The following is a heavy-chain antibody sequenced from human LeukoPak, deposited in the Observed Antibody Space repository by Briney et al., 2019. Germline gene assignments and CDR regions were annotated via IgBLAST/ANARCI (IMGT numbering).Heavy chain of an antibody. Sequence: EGSLRLSCAASGFTFSRYAMHWVRQAPGKGLEYVSAISSNGGSTYYADSVKGRFTISRDNAKNSLYLEMNSLRAEDTALYYCAAGYWFDPWGQGILVTVSS. CDR1: GFTFSRYA. CDR3: AAGYWFDP. CDR2: ISSNGGST. V-gene: IGHV3-64*02. J-gene: IGHJ5*02.